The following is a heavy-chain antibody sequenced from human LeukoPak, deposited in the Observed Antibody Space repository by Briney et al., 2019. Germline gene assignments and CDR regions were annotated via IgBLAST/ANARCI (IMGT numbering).Heavy chain of an antibody. CDR1: GFTVITND. V-gene: IGHV3-53*01. Sequence: GGSLRLSCAASGFTVITNDMTWVRQDPGKGLEWVSVLYSDGNTKYADSVQGRFTISRDNSKNTLYLEMNSLSPDDTAVYCCARGVEPLAANTLAYWGQGTLVTVSS. D-gene: IGHD1-14*01. CDR3: ARGVEPLAANTLAY. J-gene: IGHJ4*02. CDR2: LYSDGNT.